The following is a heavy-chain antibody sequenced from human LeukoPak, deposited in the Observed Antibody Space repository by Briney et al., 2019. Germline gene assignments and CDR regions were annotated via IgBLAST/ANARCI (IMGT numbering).Heavy chain of an antibody. D-gene: IGHD5-18*01. Sequence: GESLKTSCKGSGYSFTSYWISWVRQMPGKGLEWMGRIDPSDSYTNYSPSFQGQVTISADKSISTAYLQWSSLKASDTAMYYCARQNGYSYGPIDYWGQGTLVTVSS. CDR1: GYSFTSYW. CDR3: ARQNGYSYGPIDY. CDR2: IDPSDSYT. V-gene: IGHV5-10-1*04. J-gene: IGHJ4*02.